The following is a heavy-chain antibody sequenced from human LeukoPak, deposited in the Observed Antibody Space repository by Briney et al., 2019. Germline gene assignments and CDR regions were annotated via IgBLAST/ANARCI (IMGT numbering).Heavy chain of an antibody. CDR1: GGTFSSCA. CDR2: IIPIFGTA. V-gene: IGHV1-69*13. D-gene: IGHD4-17*01. Sequence: SVKVSCKASGGTFSSCAISWVRQAPGQGLEWMGGIIPIFGTANYAQKFQGRVTITADESTSTAYMELSSLRSEDTAVYYCARYSSRYGDYGQFDYWGQGTLVTVSS. J-gene: IGHJ4*02. CDR3: ARYSSRYGDYGQFDY.